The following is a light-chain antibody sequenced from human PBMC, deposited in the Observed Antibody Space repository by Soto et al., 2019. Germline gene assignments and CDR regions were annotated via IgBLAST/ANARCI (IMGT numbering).Light chain of an antibody. Sequence: DIVMTQSPDSLAVPLGERATINCKSSQSVLYSSNNNNYLAWYQQKPGQPPKLLIYWASTRESGVPDRFSGSGSGTDFTLTISSLQAEDVAVYYCQQYYSPPHTFGQGTKLEIK. CDR3: QQYYSPPHT. V-gene: IGKV4-1*01. J-gene: IGKJ2*01. CDR2: WAS. CDR1: QSVLYSSNNNNY.